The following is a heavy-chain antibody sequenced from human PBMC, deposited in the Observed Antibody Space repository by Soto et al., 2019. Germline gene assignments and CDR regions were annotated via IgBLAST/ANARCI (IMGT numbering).Heavy chain of an antibody. CDR2: VYHSGNT. Sequence: PSETLSLTCAVSGYPISSGYYWGWIRQPPGKGLEWIGSVYHSGNTFYNPSLKSRVTISIDTSSNQFSLKLSSVTAADTAIFYCARVSYCSTTSCYSGDSYYFDYWGRGTLVTV. CDR1: GYPISSGYY. CDR3: ARVSYCSTTSCYSGDSYYFDY. J-gene: IGHJ4*02. V-gene: IGHV4-38-2*01. D-gene: IGHD2-2*01.